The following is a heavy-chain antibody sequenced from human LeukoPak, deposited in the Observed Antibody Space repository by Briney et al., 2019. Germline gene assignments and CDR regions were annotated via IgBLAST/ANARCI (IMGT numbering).Heavy chain of an antibody. J-gene: IGHJ4*02. CDR3: ARAHDYGDYVLIY. V-gene: IGHV4-34*01. CDR1: GGSFSGYY. Sequence: SETLSLTCAVYGGSFSGYYWSWIRQPPGKGLERIGEINHSGSTNYNPSLKSRVTISVDTSKNQFSLKLSSVTAADTAVYYCARAHDYGDYVLIYWGQGTLVTVSS. CDR2: INHSGST. D-gene: IGHD4-17*01.